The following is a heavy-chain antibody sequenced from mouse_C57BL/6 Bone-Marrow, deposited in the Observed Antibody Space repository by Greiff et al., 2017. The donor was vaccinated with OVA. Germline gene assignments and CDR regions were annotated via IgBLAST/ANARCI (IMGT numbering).Heavy chain of an antibody. CDR2: ISSGGDYI. CDR3: TRDNGSSSYWYFDV. Sequence: EVMLVESGAGLVKPGGSLKLSCAASGFTFSSYAMSWVRQTPEKRLEWVAYISSGGDYIYYADTVKGRFTISRDNARNTLYLQMSSLKSEDTAMYYCTRDNGSSSYWYFDVWGTGTTVTVSS. J-gene: IGHJ1*03. D-gene: IGHD1-1*01. V-gene: IGHV5-9-1*02. CDR1: GFTFSSYA.